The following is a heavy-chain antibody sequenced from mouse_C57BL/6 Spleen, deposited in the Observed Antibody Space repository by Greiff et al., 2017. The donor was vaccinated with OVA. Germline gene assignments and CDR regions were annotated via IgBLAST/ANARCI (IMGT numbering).Heavy chain of an antibody. CDR3: ARDGDYYGSSYEYFDV. J-gene: IGHJ1*03. CDR2: IYPGSGST. Sequence: QVQLQQPGAELVKPGASVKMSCKASGYTFTSYWITWVKQRPGQGLEWIGDIYPGSGSTNYNEKFKSKATLTVDTSSSTAYMQLSSLPSEDSAVYYCARDGDYYGSSYEYFDVWGTGTTVTVSS. CDR1: GYTFTSYW. V-gene: IGHV1-55*01. D-gene: IGHD1-1*01.